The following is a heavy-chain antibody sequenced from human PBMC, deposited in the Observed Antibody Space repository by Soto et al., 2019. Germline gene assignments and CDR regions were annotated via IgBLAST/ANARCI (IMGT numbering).Heavy chain of an antibody. Sequence: EAQLVESGGGLVQPGGSLRLSCEASGFMFGVYWMSWVRQAPGKGLEWVANINDDGSERNYVDSVKGRFTISRDTPNNLLFLQMNSLRDEDTAVYYCAREFYGYYNYGPGDYWGQGTLVAVSS. D-gene: IGHD3-9*01. CDR3: AREFYGYYNYGPGDY. V-gene: IGHV3-7*01. CDR2: INDDGSER. CDR1: GFMFGVYW. J-gene: IGHJ4*02.